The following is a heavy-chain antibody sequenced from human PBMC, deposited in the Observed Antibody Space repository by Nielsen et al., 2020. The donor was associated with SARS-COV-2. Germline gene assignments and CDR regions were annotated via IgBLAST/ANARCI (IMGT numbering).Heavy chain of an antibody. J-gene: IGHJ5*02. CDR1: GFTFSSYA. D-gene: IGHD3-3*01. CDR3: ARHGSHTIFGVVIIPSWFDP. V-gene: IGHV3-23*01. CDR2: ISGSGGST. Sequence: GESLKISCAASGFTFSSYAMSWVRQAPGKGLEWVSAISGSGGSTYYADSVKGRFTISRDNSKNTLYLQMNSLRAEDTAVYYCARHGSHTIFGVVIIPSWFDPWGQGTLVTVSS.